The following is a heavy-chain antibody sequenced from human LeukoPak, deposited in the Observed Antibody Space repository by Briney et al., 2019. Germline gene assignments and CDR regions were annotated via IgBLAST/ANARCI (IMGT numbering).Heavy chain of an antibody. CDR2: IINNGGST. D-gene: IGHD3-10*01. CDR3: AKNIGGLDY. V-gene: IGHV3-23*01. J-gene: IGHJ4*02. Sequence: GGSLRLSCAASGFTFSNYNMNWVRQAPGKGLEWVSAIINNGGSTYYADSVKGRFTISRDNSKNTLYLQMNSLRAEDTAIYYCAKNIGGLDYWGQGTLVTVSS. CDR1: GFTFSNYN.